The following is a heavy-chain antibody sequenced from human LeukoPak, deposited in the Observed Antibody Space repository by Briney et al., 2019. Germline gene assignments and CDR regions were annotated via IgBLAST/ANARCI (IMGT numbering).Heavy chain of an antibody. CDR2: IKQDGSEK. CDR1: GFTFSSYW. D-gene: IGHD4-23*01. V-gene: IGHV3-7*01. J-gene: IGHJ4*02. CDR3: ARAIGKSEGY. Sequence: GGSLRLSCAASGFTFSSYWMTWVRQAPGKGLEWVANIKQDGSEKYYVDSVKGRFTISRDNAKSSLYLQMDRLRAEDTAVYYCARAIGKSEGYWGQGTLVTVSS.